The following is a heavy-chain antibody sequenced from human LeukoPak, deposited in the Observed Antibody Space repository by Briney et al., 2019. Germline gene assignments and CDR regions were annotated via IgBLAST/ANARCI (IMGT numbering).Heavy chain of an antibody. D-gene: IGHD4-17*01. V-gene: IGHV3-48*01. CDR3: ASLTTVNPPGYFDY. J-gene: IGHJ4*02. CDR2: ISAISNTM. Sequence: GGSLRLSCAASGFTFYSYSMNWVRQAPGKRLEWVSYISAISNTMYYADSVKGRFTISRDNAKSSLFLQMNSLRAEDTAVYYCASLTTVNPPGYFDYWGQGTLVIVSS. CDR1: GFTFYSYS.